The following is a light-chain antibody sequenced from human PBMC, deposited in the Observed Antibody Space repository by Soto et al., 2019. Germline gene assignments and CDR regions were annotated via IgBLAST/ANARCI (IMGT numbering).Light chain of an antibody. CDR3: LQRSNWPLT. V-gene: IGKV3-11*01. CDR2: DAS. J-gene: IGKJ4*01. Sequence: EIVMTQSPDILSLSPGERATLSCRASQNVRTFLAWYQQKPGQAPRLLISDASYRATGIPPRFSGSGSGTDFTLTISSLEPEDFAVYYCLQRSNWPLTFGGGTKVDIK. CDR1: QNVRTF.